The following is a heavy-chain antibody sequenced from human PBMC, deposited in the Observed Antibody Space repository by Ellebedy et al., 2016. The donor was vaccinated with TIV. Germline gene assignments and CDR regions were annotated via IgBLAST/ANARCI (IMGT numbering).Heavy chain of an antibody. CDR3: ARDIGYYYDSSGYYYVTDDAFDI. CDR1: GFTISSYW. CDR2: INQDGSEK. Sequence: PGGSLRLSCAASGFTISSYWLSWVRQAPGKGLEWVANINQDGSEKYYVDSVKGRFKISRDHAKNALYLQMNSLRAEDTAVYYCARDIGYYYDSSGYYYVTDDAFDIWGQGTMVTVSS. V-gene: IGHV3-7*03. J-gene: IGHJ3*02. D-gene: IGHD3-22*01.